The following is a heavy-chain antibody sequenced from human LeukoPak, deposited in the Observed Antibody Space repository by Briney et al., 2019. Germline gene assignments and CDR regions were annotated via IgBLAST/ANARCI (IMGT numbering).Heavy chain of an antibody. J-gene: IGHJ4*02. V-gene: IGHV4-39*07. CDR3: VYLFRYYYGSGSESPFDY. CDR2: IYYSGST. CDR1: GGSISSSSYY. D-gene: IGHD3-10*01. Sequence: SETLSLTCTVSGGSISSSSYYWGWIRQPPGKGLEWIGSIYYSGSTYYNPSLKSRVTISVDTSKNQFSLKLSSVTAADTAVYYCVYLFRYYYGSGSESPFDYWGQGTLVTVSS.